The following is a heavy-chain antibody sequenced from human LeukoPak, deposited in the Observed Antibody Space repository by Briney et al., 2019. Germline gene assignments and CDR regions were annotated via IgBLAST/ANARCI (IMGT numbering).Heavy chain of an antibody. J-gene: IGHJ6*03. CDR3: ARGIGIGVVLMVHGNMDV. CDR2: INTDTGKP. CDR1: GYTFTDYY. V-gene: IGHV7-4-1*02. D-gene: IGHD2-8*01. Sequence: ASVKVSCKASGYTFTDYYMHWVRQAPGQGLEWMGWINTDTGKPTYAQGFTGRFVLSLDTSVTTAYLQISSLKAEDTAVYYCARGIGIGVVLMVHGNMDVWGKGTTVTVSS.